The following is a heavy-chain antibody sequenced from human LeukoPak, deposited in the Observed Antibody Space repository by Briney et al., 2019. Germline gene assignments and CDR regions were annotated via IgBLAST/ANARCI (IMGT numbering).Heavy chain of an antibody. D-gene: IGHD5-12*01. CDR1: GITVKVYS. J-gene: IGHJ4*02. Sequence: GGSLRLSCAASGITVKVYSMNWVRQAPGKGLEWVSLFSASVSEPYYADSVKGRFTMSRDISKNTVHLQMSSLRADDTAVYYCATGGGGYDYRFAHWGQGTLVTVAS. CDR3: ATGGGGYDYRFAH. V-gene: IGHV3-23*01. CDR2: FSASVSEP.